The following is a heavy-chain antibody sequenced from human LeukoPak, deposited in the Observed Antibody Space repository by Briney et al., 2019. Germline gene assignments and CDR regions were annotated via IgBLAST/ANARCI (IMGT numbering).Heavy chain of an antibody. Sequence: SETLSLTCTVSGCSISTYYWSWIRQPPGKGLEWIGYIHYSGSTNYNPSLKSRVTISVDTSKNQFSLKLSSVTAADTAVYYCARGYFDNSGYSAPFHYWGQGTLVTVSS. CDR1: GCSISTYY. V-gene: IGHV4-59*01. J-gene: IGHJ4*02. CDR2: IHYSGST. D-gene: IGHD3-22*01. CDR3: ARGYFDNSGYSAPFHY.